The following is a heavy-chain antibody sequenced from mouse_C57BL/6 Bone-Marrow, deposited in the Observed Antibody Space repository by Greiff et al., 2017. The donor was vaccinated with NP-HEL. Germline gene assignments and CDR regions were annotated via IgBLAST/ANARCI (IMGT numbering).Heavy chain of an antibody. CDR1: GFSFNTYA. V-gene: IGHV10-1*01. CDR3: VRHPDGYYSSSFDY. CDR2: IRSTSNNYAT. J-gene: IGHJ2*01. Sequence: EVQGVESGGGLVQPKGSLKLSCAASGFSFNTYAMNWVRQAPGKGLEWVARIRSTSNNYATYYADSVKDRFTISRDDSESMLYLQMNNLKTEAPPIYYCVRHPDGYYSSSFDYWGHGTTLTVSS. D-gene: IGHD2-3*01.